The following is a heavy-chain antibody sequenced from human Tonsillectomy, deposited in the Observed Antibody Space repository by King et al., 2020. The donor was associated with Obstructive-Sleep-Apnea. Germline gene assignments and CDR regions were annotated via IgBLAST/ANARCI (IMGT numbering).Heavy chain of an antibody. Sequence: VQLVESGGGVVQPGRSLRLSCAASGFTFSSYALHWVRQAPGKGLEWVAGISLDGTNKEYADSVKGRFAVSRDNSKYTLYLHMNSLRADDTAVYYCARGRVAPGDFPLWGRGTLVTVSP. CDR2: ISLDGTNK. CDR3: ARGRVAPGDFPL. J-gene: IGHJ2*01. D-gene: IGHD2-15*01. V-gene: IGHV3-30*09. CDR1: GFTFSSYA.